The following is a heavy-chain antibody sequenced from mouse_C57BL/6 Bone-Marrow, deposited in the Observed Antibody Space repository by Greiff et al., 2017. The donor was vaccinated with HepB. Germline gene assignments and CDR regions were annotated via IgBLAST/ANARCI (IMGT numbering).Heavy chain of an antibody. CDR2: IYPRSGNT. J-gene: IGHJ3*01. V-gene: IGHV1-81*01. CDR3: ARGGLYDGYVGY. CDR1: GYTFTSYG. Sequence: QVQLKESGAELARPGASVKLSCKASGYTFTSYGISWVKQRTGQGLEWIGEIYPRSGNTYYNEKFKGKATLTADKSSSTAYMELRSLTSEDSAVYFCARGGLYDGYVGYWGQGTLVTVSA. D-gene: IGHD2-3*01.